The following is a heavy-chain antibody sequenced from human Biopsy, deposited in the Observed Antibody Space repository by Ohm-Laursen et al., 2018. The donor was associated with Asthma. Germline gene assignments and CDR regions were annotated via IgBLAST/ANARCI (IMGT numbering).Heavy chain of an antibody. CDR2: INTNTGNP. Sequence: ASVKVSCKASGYTVTRYAINWVRQAPGQGLEWMGWINTNTGNPTYAQGFTGRFVFSLDTSVNTARLQISSLKPEDTAVYYCARMISYYHEMRAPFFDYWGQGTLVAVSS. D-gene: IGHD3-22*01. J-gene: IGHJ4*02. CDR3: ARMISYYHEMRAPFFDY. V-gene: IGHV7-4-1*02. CDR1: GYTVTRYA.